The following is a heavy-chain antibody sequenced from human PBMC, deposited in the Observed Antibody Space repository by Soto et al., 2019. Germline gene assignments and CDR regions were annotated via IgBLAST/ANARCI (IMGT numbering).Heavy chain of an antibody. J-gene: IGHJ4*02. Sequence: SVKVSCKASGGTFSSYAISWVRQAPGQGLEWMGGIIPIFGTANYAQKFQGRVTITADESTSTAYMELSSLRSEDTAVYYCARGRRYCSGGSCYSLDYWGQGTLVTVS. D-gene: IGHD2-15*01. V-gene: IGHV1-69*13. CDR1: GGTFSSYA. CDR3: ARGRRYCSGGSCYSLDY. CDR2: IIPIFGTA.